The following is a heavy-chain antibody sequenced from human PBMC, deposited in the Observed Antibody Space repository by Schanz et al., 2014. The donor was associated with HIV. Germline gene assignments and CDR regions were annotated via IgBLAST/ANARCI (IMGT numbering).Heavy chain of an antibody. D-gene: IGHD4-17*01. V-gene: IGHV3-53*01. CDR2: IDHTGTT. Sequence: EVQLVESGGGLIQPGGSLRLSCAASGFSATNYYISWVRQAPGKGLEWVSLIDHTGTTYYADSVKGRFTISRDNAKNTLYLQMNSLRAEDTAVYYCAKGGFYGDYVSYYYGLDVWGQGTTVTVSS. CDR3: AKGGFYGDYVSYYYGLDV. CDR1: GFSATNYY. J-gene: IGHJ6*02.